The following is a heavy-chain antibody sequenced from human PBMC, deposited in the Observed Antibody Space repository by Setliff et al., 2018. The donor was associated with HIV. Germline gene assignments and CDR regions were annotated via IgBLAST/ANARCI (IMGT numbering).Heavy chain of an antibody. CDR3: ARVPHYYDSSGSQGYFDY. Sequence: KPSETLSLTCALYGGSFSGHSWSWIRQSPGKGLEWVGEVSHTERSNYNPSLRPRVTISLDTSKNQFSLKLSSVTAADTAVYYCARVPHYYDSSGSQGYFDYWGQGTLVTVSS. D-gene: IGHD3-22*01. V-gene: IGHV4-34*01. CDR1: GGSFSGHS. CDR2: VSHTERS. J-gene: IGHJ4*02.